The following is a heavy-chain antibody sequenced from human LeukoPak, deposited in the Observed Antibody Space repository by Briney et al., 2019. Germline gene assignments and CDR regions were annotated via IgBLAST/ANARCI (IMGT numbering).Heavy chain of an antibody. V-gene: IGHV1-46*01. CDR1: GYTFTSYY. D-gene: IGHD5-24*01. CDR3: ARDLDGYNQAIPFDY. Sequence: ASVKVSCKASGYTFTSYYMHWVRQAPGQGLEWMGIINPSGGSTSYAQKFQGRVTMTRDTSTSTVYMELSSLRSEDTAVYYCARDLDGYNQAIPFDYWGQGTLVTVSS. CDR2: INPSGGST. J-gene: IGHJ4*02.